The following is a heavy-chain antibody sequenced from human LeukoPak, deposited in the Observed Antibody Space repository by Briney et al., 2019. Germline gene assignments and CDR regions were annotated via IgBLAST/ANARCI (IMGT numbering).Heavy chain of an antibody. CDR3: ARSIPYGTTWYGRSDY. CDR2: IKPDGTTK. Sequence: PWGSLRLSCAASGFPFSSYSMTWVRQAPGKGLEWVANIKPDGTTKFYVDSVKGRFTISRDNALNSLYLQMNSLRAEDTAIYYCARSIPYGTTWYGRSDYRGQGTLVTVSS. J-gene: IGHJ4*02. V-gene: IGHV3-7*03. D-gene: IGHD6-13*01. CDR1: GFPFSSYS.